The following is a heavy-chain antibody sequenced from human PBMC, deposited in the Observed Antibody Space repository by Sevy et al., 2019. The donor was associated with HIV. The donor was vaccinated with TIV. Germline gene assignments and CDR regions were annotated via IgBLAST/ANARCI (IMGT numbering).Heavy chain of an antibody. J-gene: IGHJ4*02. CDR1: GFTFGDYA. CDR3: TRDLEYGSSYYFDY. D-gene: IGHD6-6*01. V-gene: IGHV3-49*03. Sequence: GGSLRLSCTASGFTFGDYAMSWFRQAPGKGLEWVGFIRSKAYGGTTEYAASVKGRVTISRDDSKSIVYLQMNSLKTEDTAVYYCTRDLEYGSSYYFDYWGQGTLVTVSS. CDR2: IRSKAYGGTT.